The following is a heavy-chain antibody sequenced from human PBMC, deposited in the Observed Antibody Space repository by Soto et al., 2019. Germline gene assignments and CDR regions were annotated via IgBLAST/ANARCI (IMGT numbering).Heavy chain of an antibody. Sequence: GGSVKVSCKASGYTFTNSGISWVRHAPGQGLEWMGWISAYNGNTNYAQNLQGRVTMTTDTSTSTADMELRSLRSDDTAVYYCARVDVLRFLEWLIWGQGTLVTVSS. V-gene: IGHV1-18*04. CDR1: GYTFTNSG. CDR3: ARVDVLRFLEWLI. CDR2: ISAYNGNT. D-gene: IGHD3-3*01. J-gene: IGHJ4*02.